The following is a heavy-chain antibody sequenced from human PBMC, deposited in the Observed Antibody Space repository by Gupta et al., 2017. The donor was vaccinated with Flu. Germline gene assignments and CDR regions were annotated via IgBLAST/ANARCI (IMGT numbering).Heavy chain of an antibody. CDR2: TRNKANSYTT. D-gene: IGHD3-22*01. CDR3: AREPGYYDSSGYPSSDAFDI. CDR1: GFTFSDHY. V-gene: IGHV3-72*01. J-gene: IGHJ3*02. Sequence: EVQLVESGGGLVQPGGSLRLSCAASGFTFSDHYMAWVRQAPGKGLEWVGRTRNKANSYTTEYAASVKGRFTISRDDSKNSLYLQMNSLKTEDTAVYYCAREPGYYDSSGYPSSDAFDIWGQGTMVTVYS.